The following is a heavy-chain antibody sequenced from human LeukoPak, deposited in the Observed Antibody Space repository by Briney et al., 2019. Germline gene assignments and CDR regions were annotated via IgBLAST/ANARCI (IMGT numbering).Heavy chain of an antibody. V-gene: IGHV1-2*02. D-gene: IGHD2-2*01. CDR3: ARGRYCSSTSCITGDY. Sequence: ASVKVSCKASGYTFTGYYMHWVRQAPGQGLEWMGWINPNSGGTNYAQKFQGRVTMTRDTSISTAYMELSGLRSDDTAVYYCARGRYCSSTSCITGDYWGQGTLVTVSS. J-gene: IGHJ4*02. CDR1: GYTFTGYY. CDR2: INPNSGGT.